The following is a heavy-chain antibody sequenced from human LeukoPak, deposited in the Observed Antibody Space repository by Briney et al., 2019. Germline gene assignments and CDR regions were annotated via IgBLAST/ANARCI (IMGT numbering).Heavy chain of an antibody. Sequence: ASVKVSCKASGYTFTGYYMHWVRQAPGQGLDWMGWINPNSGGTNYAQKFQGRVTMTRDTSISTAYMELSRLRSDDTAVYYCVREVGWRTEYYYDSSGYYSIAFDYWGQGTLVTVSS. J-gene: IGHJ4*02. CDR1: GYTFTGYY. D-gene: IGHD3-22*01. CDR3: VREVGWRTEYYYDSSGYYSIAFDY. CDR2: INPNSGGT. V-gene: IGHV1-2*02.